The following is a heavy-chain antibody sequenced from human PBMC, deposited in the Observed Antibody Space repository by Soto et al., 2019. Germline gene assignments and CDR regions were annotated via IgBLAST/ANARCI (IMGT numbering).Heavy chain of an antibody. CDR2: ISGSGGST. J-gene: IGHJ6*02. CDR3: AKPSLGPTRFTYGMHV. V-gene: IGHV3-23*01. CDR1: GFTFSSYA. D-gene: IGHD3-3*01. Sequence: EVQLLESGGGLVQPGGSLRLSCAASGFTFSSYAMSWVRQAPGKGLEWGSAISGSGGSTYYADSVKGRFTISRDNSKNTLYLQMNSLRAEDTAVYYCAKPSLGPTRFTYGMHVWGHGTTVTVSS.